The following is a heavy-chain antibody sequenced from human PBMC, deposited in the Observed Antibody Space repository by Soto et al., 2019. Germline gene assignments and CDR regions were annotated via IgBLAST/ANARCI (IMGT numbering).Heavy chain of an antibody. D-gene: IGHD6-19*01. CDR1: GFRFSIYS. V-gene: IGHV3-48*02. Sequence: EVQLVESGGGLVQPGGSLGLSCAASGFRFSIYSMNWVRQAPGKGLEWSAYITSGTKTIKYADSVKGRFTISRDNDKNLVYLQMNSLRDEDTAVYYCARSVEGHFDYWGQGTVVTVST. J-gene: IGHJ4*02. CDR3: ARSVEGHFDY. CDR2: ITSGTKTI.